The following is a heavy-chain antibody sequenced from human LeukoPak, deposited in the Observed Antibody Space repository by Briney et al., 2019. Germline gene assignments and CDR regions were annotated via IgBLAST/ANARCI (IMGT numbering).Heavy chain of an antibody. V-gene: IGHV3-30*03. Sequence: PGRSLRLSCAAPGFTFSSYGMHWVRQAPGKGLEWVAVISYDGSNKYYADSVKGRFTISRDNSKNSLYLQMTSLRAEDSALYYCTTWAFYHGLDVWGQGTTVTVSS. CDR2: ISYDGSNK. J-gene: IGHJ6*02. CDR1: GFTFSSYG. D-gene: IGHD2/OR15-2a*01. CDR3: TTWAFYHGLDV.